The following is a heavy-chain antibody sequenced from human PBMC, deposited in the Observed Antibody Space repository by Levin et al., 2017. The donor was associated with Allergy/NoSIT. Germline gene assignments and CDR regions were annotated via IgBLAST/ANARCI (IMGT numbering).Heavy chain of an antibody. J-gene: IGHJ6*02. CDR3: ARGQQPDSSAGGNYYYYGMDV. D-gene: IGHD4-23*01. Sequence: GASVKVSCKASGYTFTSYGISWVRQAPGQGLEWMGWISAYNGNTNYAQKLQGRVTMTTDTSTSTAYMELRSLRSDDTAVYYCARGQQPDSSAGGNYYYYGMDVWGQGTTVTVSS. V-gene: IGHV1-18*01. CDR2: ISAYNGNT. CDR1: GYTFTSYG.